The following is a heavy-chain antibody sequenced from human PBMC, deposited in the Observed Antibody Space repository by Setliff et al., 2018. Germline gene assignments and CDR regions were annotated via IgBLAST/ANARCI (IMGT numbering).Heavy chain of an antibody. CDR1: GGSISSHY. D-gene: IGHD3-9*01. Sequence: PSETLSLTCTVSGGSISSHYWSWIRQPPGKGLEWIGSIYYSGSTNYNPPLKSRVTISVDTSKNQFSLKLSSVTAADTAVYYCARDPHVLRYFDWLSPPTAFDIWGQGTMVTVSS. J-gene: IGHJ3*02. V-gene: IGHV4-59*11. CDR2: IYYSGST. CDR3: ARDPHVLRYFDWLSPPTAFDI.